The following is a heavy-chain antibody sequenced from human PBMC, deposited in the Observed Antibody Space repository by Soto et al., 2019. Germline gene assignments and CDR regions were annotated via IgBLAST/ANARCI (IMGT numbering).Heavy chain of an antibody. CDR3: AKQAFHWDGGGGWFDP. D-gene: IGHD3-16*01. Sequence: EVQLVESGGGLVQPGGSLRLSCAASGFTFSAYDMHWVRQPTGKGLEWVSAIGTQHDTYYPDSVKGRFTISRENAKNSLYLQMNSLRTGDTAVYYWAKQAFHWDGGGGWFDPWGQGTLVTVSS. CDR2: IGTQHDT. CDR1: GFTFSAYD. V-gene: IGHV3-13*01. J-gene: IGHJ5*02.